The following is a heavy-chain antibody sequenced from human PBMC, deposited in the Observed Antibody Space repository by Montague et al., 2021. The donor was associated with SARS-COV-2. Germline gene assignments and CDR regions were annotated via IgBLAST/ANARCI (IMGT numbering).Heavy chain of an antibody. V-gene: IGHV4-39*07. Sequence: SETLSLTCTVSGGSITNNIDYWAWIRQPPGKGLEWIGEINHSGSTNYNPSLKSRVNISVDTSKNQFSLKLSSVTAADTAVYYCTREGYQVLWSDYYYYGMDDWGQGTTVTVSS. J-gene: IGHJ6*02. CDR3: TREGYQVLWSDYYYYGMDD. CDR1: GGSITNNIDY. D-gene: IGHD2-2*01. CDR2: INHSGST.